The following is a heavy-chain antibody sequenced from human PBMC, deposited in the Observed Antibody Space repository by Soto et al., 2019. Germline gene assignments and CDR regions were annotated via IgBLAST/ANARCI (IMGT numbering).Heavy chain of an antibody. D-gene: IGHD4-4*01. CDR1: GGSFSGYY. CDR3: ARGPYPDDYSNLPVDY. V-gene: IGHV4-34*01. J-gene: IGHJ4*02. CDR2: INHSGST. Sequence: PSETLSLTCAVYGGSFSGYYWSWIRQPPGKGLEWIGEINHSGSTNYNPSLKSRVTISVDTSKNQFSLKLSSVTAADTAVYYCARGPYPDDYSNLPVDYWGQGTLVTVSS.